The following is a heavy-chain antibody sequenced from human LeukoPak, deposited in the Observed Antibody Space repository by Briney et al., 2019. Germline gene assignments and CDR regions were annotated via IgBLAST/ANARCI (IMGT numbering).Heavy chain of an antibody. J-gene: IGHJ3*02. CDR3: ARGGYYYDSSGTNAFDI. D-gene: IGHD3-22*01. Sequence: ASVKVSCKATGFTFTNYDINWVRQATGQGLEWMGWMNPINGNTGYAQKFQGRVTMTRDTSISTAYMELRSLRSEDTAVYYCARGGYYYDSSGTNAFDIWGQGTMVTVSS. CDR2: MNPINGNT. V-gene: IGHV1-8*01. CDR1: GFTFTNYD.